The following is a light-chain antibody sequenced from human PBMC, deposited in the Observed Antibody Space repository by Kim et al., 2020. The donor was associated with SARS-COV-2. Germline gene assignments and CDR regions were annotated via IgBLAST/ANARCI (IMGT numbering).Light chain of an antibody. J-gene: IGKJ5*01. V-gene: IGKV3-11*01. CDR2: DAS. CDR1: QSVSSC. CDR3: QQRINWPIT. Sequence: SPGERATLSCRASQSVSSCLAWYQHKPGQAPRLLVYDASNRATGIPARFSGSGSGTDFTLTISSLEPEDFAVYYCQQRINWPITFGQGTRLEIK.